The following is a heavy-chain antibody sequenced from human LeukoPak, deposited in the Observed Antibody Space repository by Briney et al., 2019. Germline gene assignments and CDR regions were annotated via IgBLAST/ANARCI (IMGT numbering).Heavy chain of an antibody. J-gene: IGHJ3*02. CDR2: INYSGNT. Sequence: SETLSLTCTVSGYSISSGYYWGWIRQTPGRALEWIGSINYSGNTYYSLSLKSRVTISLDTSKNQFSLKLSSVTAADTAVYYCARKRGSGYYTHDAFDIWGQGTMVTVSS. CDR3: ARKRGSGYYTHDAFDI. D-gene: IGHD3-22*01. CDR1: GYSISSGYY. V-gene: IGHV4-38-2*02.